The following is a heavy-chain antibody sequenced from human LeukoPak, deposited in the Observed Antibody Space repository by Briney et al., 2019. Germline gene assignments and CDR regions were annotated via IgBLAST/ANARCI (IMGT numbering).Heavy chain of an antibody. CDR3: ARDGEMATPHGAGDY. J-gene: IGHJ4*02. V-gene: IGHV1-2*02. D-gene: IGHD5-24*01. Sequence: VASVKVSCEASGYTFTGYYMHWVRRAPGQGLEWMGWINPNSGGTNYAQKFQGRVAMTRDTSISTAYMELSRLRSDDTAVYYCARDGEMATPHGAGDYWGQGTLVTVPS. CDR2: INPNSGGT. CDR1: GYTFTGYY.